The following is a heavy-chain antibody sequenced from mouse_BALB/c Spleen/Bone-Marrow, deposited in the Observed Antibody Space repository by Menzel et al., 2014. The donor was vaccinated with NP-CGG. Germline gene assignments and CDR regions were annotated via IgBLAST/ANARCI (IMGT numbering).Heavy chain of an antibody. CDR2: ISSGSSNI. J-gene: IGHJ2*01. Sequence: EVQLVESGGGLVQPGGSRKLSCAASGFTFSSFGMHWVRQAPEKGLEWVAYISSGSSNIYYVDTVKGRFTISRDNPKNTLLLQMTSLRSEDTAMYYCARGGGWDRGAFDYWPQATPLTVSS. CDR3: ARGGGWDRGAFDY. CDR1: GFTFSSFG. V-gene: IGHV5-17*02. D-gene: IGHD4-1*01.